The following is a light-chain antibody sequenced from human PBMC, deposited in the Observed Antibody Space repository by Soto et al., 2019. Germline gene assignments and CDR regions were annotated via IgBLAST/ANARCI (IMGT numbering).Light chain of an antibody. Sequence: ESELTHSPATLSLSPWERAALSSRASQSVSTYLAWYQQKPGQAPRLLIYDASNRVTGIPARFRGSGSGTDFTLTISSLEPDDFAVYYCQQRSNWQITFGQGTRLETK. V-gene: IGKV3-11*01. CDR2: DAS. CDR3: QQRSNWQIT. J-gene: IGKJ5*01. CDR1: QSVSTY.